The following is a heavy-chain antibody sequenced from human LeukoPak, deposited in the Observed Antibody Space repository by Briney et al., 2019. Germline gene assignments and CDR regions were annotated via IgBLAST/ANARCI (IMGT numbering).Heavy chain of an antibody. Sequence: PGGSLRLSCAVSGFIFSDHGMHWVRQAPGKGLEWVAFIRYDASNRYYAESVRGRFTISRDNSKNTLYLQVNSLRVEDTAVYYCAKDGNFRVPGEDWGQGALVTVSS. CDR3: AKDGNFRVPGED. D-gene: IGHD1-7*01. J-gene: IGHJ4*02. CDR1: GFIFSDHG. V-gene: IGHV3-30*02. CDR2: IRYDASNR.